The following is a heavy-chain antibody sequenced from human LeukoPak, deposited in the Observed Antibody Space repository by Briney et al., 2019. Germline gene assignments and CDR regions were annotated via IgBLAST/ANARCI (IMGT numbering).Heavy chain of an antibody. CDR2: INHSGST. Sequence: SETLSLTCAVYGGSFSGYYWSWIRQPPGKGLEWIGEINHSGSTNYNPSLKSRVTISVDTSKNQFSLKLSSVTAADTAVYYCARASQGYDYWGQGTLVTVSS. CDR3: ARASQGYDY. V-gene: IGHV4-34*01. D-gene: IGHD6-13*01. J-gene: IGHJ4*02. CDR1: GGSFSGYY.